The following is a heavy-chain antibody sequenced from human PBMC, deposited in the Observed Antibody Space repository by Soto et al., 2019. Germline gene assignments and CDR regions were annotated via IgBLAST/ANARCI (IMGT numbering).Heavy chain of an antibody. CDR1: GFTFSNAW. CDR2: IKSKTDGGTT. CDR3: TTDVGDGDWLQNYGMDV. Sequence: EVQLVESGGGLVKPGGSLRLSCAASGFTFSNAWMNWVRQAPGKGLEWVGRIKSKTDGGTTDYAAPVKGRFTISRDDSKNTLYLQMNSLKTEDTAVYYCTTDVGDGDWLQNYGMDVWGQGTTVTVSS. D-gene: IGHD4-17*01. J-gene: IGHJ6*02. V-gene: IGHV3-15*07.